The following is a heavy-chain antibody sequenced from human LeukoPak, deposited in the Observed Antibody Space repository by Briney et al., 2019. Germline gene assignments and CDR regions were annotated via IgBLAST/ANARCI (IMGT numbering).Heavy chain of an antibody. CDR3: ARVHSWELPYAFDI. D-gene: IGHD1-26*01. Sequence: GASVKVSCKASGYTFTSYDINWVRQATGQGLEWMGWMNPNSGNTGYAQKFQGRVTMTRNTSISTAYMELSSLRSEDTAVYYCARVHSWELPYAFDIWGQGTMVTVSS. J-gene: IGHJ3*02. V-gene: IGHV1-8*01. CDR1: GYTFTSYD. CDR2: MNPNSGNT.